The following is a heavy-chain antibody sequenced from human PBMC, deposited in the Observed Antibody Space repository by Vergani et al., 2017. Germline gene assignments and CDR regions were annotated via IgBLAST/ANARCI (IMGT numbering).Heavy chain of an antibody. J-gene: IGHJ4*02. Sequence: EVQLVESGGGLVQPGGSLRLSCSASGFTFSSYAMHWVRQAPGKGLEYVSAISSNGGTTYYADSVKGRFTISRDNSKNTLYLQMSSLRAEDTAVYYCARDQGIRGYYYDSSGYYGYWGQGTLVTVSS. CDR1: GFTFSSYA. CDR3: ARDQGIRGYYYDSSGYYGY. V-gene: IGHV3-64D*06. CDR2: ISSNGGTT. D-gene: IGHD3-22*01.